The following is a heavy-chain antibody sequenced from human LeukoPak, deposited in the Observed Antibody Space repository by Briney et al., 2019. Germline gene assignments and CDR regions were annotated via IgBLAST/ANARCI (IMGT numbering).Heavy chain of an antibody. CDR1: GFTFDDYA. CDR3: AKVKYCSGGSCYSGYFDY. Sequence: GGSLRLSCAASGFTFDDYAMHWARQAPGKGLEWVSAISGSGGSTYYADSVKGRFTISRDNSKNTLYLQMNSLRAEDTAVYYCAKVKYCSGGSCYSGYFDYWGQGTLATVSS. V-gene: IGHV3-23*01. J-gene: IGHJ4*02. CDR2: ISGSGGST. D-gene: IGHD2-15*01.